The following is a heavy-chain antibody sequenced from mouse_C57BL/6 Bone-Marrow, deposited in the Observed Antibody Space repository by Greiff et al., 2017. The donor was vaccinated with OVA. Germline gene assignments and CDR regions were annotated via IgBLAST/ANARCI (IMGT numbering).Heavy chain of an antibody. D-gene: IGHD2-3*01. CDR2: ISYDGSN. Sequence: EVKLMESGPGLVKPSQSLSLTCSVTGYSITSGYYWNWIRQFPGNKLEWMGYISYDGSNNYNPSLKNRISITRDTSKNQFFLKLNSVTTEDTATYYCARGGWLLGVYFDYWGQGTTLTVSS. CDR1: GYSITSGYY. CDR3: ARGGWLLGVYFDY. V-gene: IGHV3-6*01. J-gene: IGHJ2*01.